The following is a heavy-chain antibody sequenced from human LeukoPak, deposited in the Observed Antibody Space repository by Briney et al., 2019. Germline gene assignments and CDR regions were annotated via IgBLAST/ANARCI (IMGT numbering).Heavy chain of an antibody. J-gene: IGHJ3*02. CDR2: IKQDGSEK. Sequence: GGSLRLSCAASGFNFSSQWMSWVRQAPGKGLEWVADIKQDGSEKYYVDSVKGRFTISRDNAKNTLYLQMNSLRVEDTAVYYCAKVRSRGFDAFDIWGQGTMVTVSS. CDR1: GFNFSSQW. D-gene: IGHD5-12*01. CDR3: AKVRSRGFDAFDI. V-gene: IGHV3-7*01.